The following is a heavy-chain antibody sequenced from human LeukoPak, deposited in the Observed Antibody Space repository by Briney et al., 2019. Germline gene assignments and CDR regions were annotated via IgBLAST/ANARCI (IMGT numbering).Heavy chain of an antibody. J-gene: IGHJ3*02. V-gene: IGHV4-4*02. CDR3: ARDRASSGYMNAFDI. Sequence: SETLSLTWTVSLDSTTSIFWSWVRQPPGKGLEWIGEIHRSGIRYYNPSLQSRVTISIDRSRNQIALELSSVTAADTAVYYCARDRASSGYMNAFDIWGQGTMVTVSS. D-gene: IGHD3-22*01. CDR2: IHRSGIR. CDR1: LDSTTSIF.